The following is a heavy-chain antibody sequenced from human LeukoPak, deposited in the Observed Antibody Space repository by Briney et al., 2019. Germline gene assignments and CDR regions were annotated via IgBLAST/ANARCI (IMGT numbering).Heavy chain of an antibody. CDR2: ITNSGTT. Sequence: PSETLSLTCNVSGESISSHYWSWTRQSPGKGLEWIGYITNSGTTKFNPSLKSRVTISRDTSKNQISLRLSSVTAADTAVYYCARVGSDILTGSGPDAFDIWGQGTMVTVSS. J-gene: IGHJ3*02. CDR1: GESISSHY. CDR3: ARVGSDILTGSGPDAFDI. D-gene: IGHD3-9*01. V-gene: IGHV4-59*11.